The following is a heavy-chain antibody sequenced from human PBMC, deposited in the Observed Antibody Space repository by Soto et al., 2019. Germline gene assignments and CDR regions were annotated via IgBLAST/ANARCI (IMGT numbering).Heavy chain of an antibody. V-gene: IGHV4-59*08. J-gene: IGHJ4*02. CDR2: IYYSVST. CDR1: GGSISSYY. D-gene: IGHD6-13*01. Sequence: QVQLQESGPGLVKPSETLSLTCTVSGGSISSYYWSWIRQPPGKGLEWIGYIYYSVSTNYNSSLKSRVTISVDMSKNQFSLKLRSVTAADTAVYYCGGAGIAAAGIDYWGQGTLVTVSS. CDR3: GGAGIAAAGIDY.